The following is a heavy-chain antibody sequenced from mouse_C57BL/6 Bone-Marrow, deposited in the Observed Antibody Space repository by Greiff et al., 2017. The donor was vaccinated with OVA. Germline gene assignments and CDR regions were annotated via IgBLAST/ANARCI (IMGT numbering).Heavy chain of an antibody. D-gene: IGHD1-1*01. V-gene: IGHV5-4*03. Sequence: VMLVESGGGLVKPGGSLKLSCAASGFTFSSYAMSWVRQTPEKRLEWVATISDGGSYTYYPDNVKGRFTISRDNAKNNLYLQMSHLKSEDTAMYYCARVYYGSSLDYWGQGTTLTVSS. J-gene: IGHJ2*01. CDR2: ISDGGSYT. CDR1: GFTFSSYA. CDR3: ARVYYGSSLDY.